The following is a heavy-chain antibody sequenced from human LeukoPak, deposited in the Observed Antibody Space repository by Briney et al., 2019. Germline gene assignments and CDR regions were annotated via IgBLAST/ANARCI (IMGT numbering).Heavy chain of an antibody. Sequence: GGSLRLSCDASGFTFSSYYIHWVRQAPGKGLEWVAVIWYDGSNEYYADSVKGRFTISRDNSKNRLYLQMNSLRAEDTAVYYCAREVNPTPPLRYPYALDIWGQGTMVTVSS. J-gene: IGHJ3*02. CDR3: AREVNPTPPLRYPYALDI. V-gene: IGHV3-33*01. D-gene: IGHD1-14*01. CDR1: GFTFSSYY. CDR2: IWYDGSNE.